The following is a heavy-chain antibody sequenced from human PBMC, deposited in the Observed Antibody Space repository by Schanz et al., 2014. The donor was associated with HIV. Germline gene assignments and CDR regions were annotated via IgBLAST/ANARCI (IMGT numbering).Heavy chain of an antibody. V-gene: IGHV3-30*02. Sequence: VQLLESGGGLEQPGGSLRLSCAASGFNFNNYAMTWVRQAPGKGLEWVAIIWFDGSNKYYADSVRGRFTISRDNSKNTLYLQVKSLRAEDTAVYYCAKDRNYYDSRYRGKGNYYYYYGMDVWGQGTTVTVSS. J-gene: IGHJ6*02. D-gene: IGHD3-22*01. CDR2: IWFDGSNK. CDR3: AKDRNYYDSRYRGKGNYYYYYGMDV. CDR1: GFNFNNYA.